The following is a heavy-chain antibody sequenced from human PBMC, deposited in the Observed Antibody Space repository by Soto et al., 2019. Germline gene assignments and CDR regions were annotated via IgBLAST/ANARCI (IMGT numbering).Heavy chain of an antibody. V-gene: IGHV1-18*01. CDR3: TRVSYLVRGFNHIPYGMDV. CDR2: ISGYTGNT. Sequence: VQVVQSGTEVKKPGASVKVSCKTSGYTFISYGISWVRQAPGQGLEWLGWISGYTGNTDYAQKFQDRVTMTTDTSTTTAYMELRSLRSDATAVYYCTRVSYLVRGFNHIPYGMDVWGQGTTVTVSS. J-gene: IGHJ6*02. CDR1: GYTFISYG. D-gene: IGHD3-10*01.